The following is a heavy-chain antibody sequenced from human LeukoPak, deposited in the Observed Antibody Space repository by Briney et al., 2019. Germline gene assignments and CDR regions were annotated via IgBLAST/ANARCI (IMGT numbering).Heavy chain of an antibody. D-gene: IGHD5-18*01. CDR2: INPNSGGT. J-gene: IGHJ6*02. Sequence: ASVKVSCKASGYTFTGYYMHWVRQAPGQGLEWMGWINPNSGGTNYAQKFQGRVTMTRDTFISTAYMELSRLRSDDTAVYYCARALYSYGYYYYYGMDVWGQGTTVTVSS. CDR1: GYTFTGYY. CDR3: ARALYSYGYYYYYGMDV. V-gene: IGHV1-2*02.